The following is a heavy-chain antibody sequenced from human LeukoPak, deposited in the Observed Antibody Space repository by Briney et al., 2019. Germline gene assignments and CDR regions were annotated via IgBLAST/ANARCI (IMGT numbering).Heavy chain of an antibody. D-gene: IGHD4-17*01. CDR3: ARFDYADYLAFDY. J-gene: IGHJ4*02. CDR1: GFIFSNYE. Sequence: PGGSLRLSCAGSGFIFSNYEMNWVRQAPGKGLEWVSYISSTGSDIYYADSVKGRFTISRDNAENSLYLQMNSLRAEDTAVYYCARFDYADYLAFDYWGQGTLVTVSS. V-gene: IGHV3-48*03. CDR2: ISSTGSDI.